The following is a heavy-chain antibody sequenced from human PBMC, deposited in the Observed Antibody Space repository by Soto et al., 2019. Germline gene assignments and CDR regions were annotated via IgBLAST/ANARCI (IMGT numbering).Heavy chain of an antibody. Sequence: GGSLRLSCAASGFTFSSYSMNWVRQAPGKGLEWVSSISSSSSYIYYADSVKGRFTISRDNAKNSLYLQMNSLRAEDTAVYYCAAASDYGDYDYSDYFDYWGQGTLVTVSS. CDR2: ISSSSSYI. CDR3: AAASDYGDYDYSDYFDY. D-gene: IGHD4-17*01. V-gene: IGHV3-21*01. CDR1: GFTFSSYS. J-gene: IGHJ4*02.